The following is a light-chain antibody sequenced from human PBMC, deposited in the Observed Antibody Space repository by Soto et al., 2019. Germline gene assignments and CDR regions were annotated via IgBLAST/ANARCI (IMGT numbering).Light chain of an antibody. Sequence: QSALTQPASVSGSPGQSITISCTGTSSDVGGYNYVSWYQQYPGKAPKLMIYDVSNRPSGVSNRFSGSKSGNKASLTISGLQAEDEADYYCSSYTSRSTVVVLGGGTKLTVL. CDR2: DVS. V-gene: IGLV2-14*01. J-gene: IGLJ3*02. CDR3: SSYTSRSTVVV. CDR1: SSDVGGYNY.